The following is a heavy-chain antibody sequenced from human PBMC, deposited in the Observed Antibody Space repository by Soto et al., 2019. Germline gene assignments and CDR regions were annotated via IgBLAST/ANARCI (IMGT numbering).Heavy chain of an antibody. CDR1: GYTFTSYD. CDR2: MNPNSGNT. Sequence: QVQLVQSGAEVKKPGASVKVSCEASGYTFTSYDINWVRQATGQGLEWMGWMNPNSGNTGYAQKFQGRVTMTRNTSISTAYMELSSLRSEDTAVYYCARSQEPNPSMDVWGQGTTVTVSS. J-gene: IGHJ6*02. D-gene: IGHD1-1*01. V-gene: IGHV1-8*01. CDR3: ARSQEPNPSMDV.